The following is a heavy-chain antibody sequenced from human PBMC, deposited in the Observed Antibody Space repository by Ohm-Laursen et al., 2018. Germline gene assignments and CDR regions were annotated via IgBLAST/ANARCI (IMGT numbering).Heavy chain of an antibody. Sequence: SLRLSCTASGFTFSSYGMHWVRQAPGKGLEWVAGISYDGSNKYYADSVKGRFTISRDNSKNTLYLQMNSLRAEDTAVYYCAKVRVAYSSGWFLYYGMDVWGQGTTVTVSS. J-gene: IGHJ6*02. CDR1: GFTFSSYG. CDR3: AKVRVAYSSGWFLYYGMDV. CDR2: ISYDGSNK. V-gene: IGHV3-30*18. D-gene: IGHD6-19*01.